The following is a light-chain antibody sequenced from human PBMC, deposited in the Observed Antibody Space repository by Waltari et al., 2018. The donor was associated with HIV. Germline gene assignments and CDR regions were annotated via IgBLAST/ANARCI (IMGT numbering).Light chain of an antibody. J-gene: IGKJ2*01. CDR2: EAA. CDR1: QSISAK. V-gene: IGKV3-15*01. Sequence: EIVMTQSPPTLSVSAGPRVTLSWRASQSISAKVAWYQQRPGQPPRILIYEAATRPTGIPARFSGSGSGTEFTLTISSLQSEDFATYFCQQYDSGPRGITFGQGTMLEIK. CDR3: QQYDSGPRGIT.